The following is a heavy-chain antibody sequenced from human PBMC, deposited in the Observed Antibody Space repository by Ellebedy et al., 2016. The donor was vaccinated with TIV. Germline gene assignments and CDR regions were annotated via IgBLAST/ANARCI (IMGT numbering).Heavy chain of an antibody. J-gene: IGHJ3*02. V-gene: IGHV1-3*04. D-gene: IGHD5-24*01. CDR1: GHTFTTYG. CDR3: ARALKTATYDI. CDR2: INTGNGNT. Sequence: ASVKVSXXASGHTFTTYGIHWVRQAPGQGLEWMGWINTGNGNTKYSQNFQGRVTITRDTSTNTAYMEVRSLRSDDTAVYYCARALKTATYDIWGQGTLITVSS.